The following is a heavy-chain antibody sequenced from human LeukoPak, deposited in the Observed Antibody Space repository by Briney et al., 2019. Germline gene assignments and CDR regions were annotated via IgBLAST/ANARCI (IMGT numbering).Heavy chain of an antibody. CDR1: GFSLSTSGVG. CDR3: AHSELGYCSSTSCYVGVPAVYFQH. D-gene: IGHD2-2*01. CDR2: IYWNDDK. J-gene: IGHJ1*01. Sequence: SGPTLVNPTQTLTLTCTFSGFSLSTSGVGVGWIRQPPGKALEWLALIYWNDDKRYSPSLKSRLTITKDTSKNQVVLTMTNMDPVDTATYYCAHSELGYCSSTSCYVGVPAVYFQHWGQGTLVTVSS. V-gene: IGHV2-5*01.